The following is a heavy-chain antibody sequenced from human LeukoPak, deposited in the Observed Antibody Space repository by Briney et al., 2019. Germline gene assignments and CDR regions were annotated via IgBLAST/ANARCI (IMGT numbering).Heavy chain of an antibody. D-gene: IGHD3-22*01. CDR1: GYTFTGYY. J-gene: IGHJ4*02. Sequence: GASVKVSCKASGYTFTGYYMHWVRQAPGQGLEWMGWINPNSGGTNYAQKFQGRVTMTRDTSISTAYMELSRLRSDDTAVYYCARVYDSSGYYYYYWGQGTLATVSS. CDR3: ARVYDSSGYYYYY. CDR2: INPNSGGT. V-gene: IGHV1-2*02.